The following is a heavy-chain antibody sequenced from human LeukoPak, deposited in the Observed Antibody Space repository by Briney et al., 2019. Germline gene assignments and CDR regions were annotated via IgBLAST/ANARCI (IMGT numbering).Heavy chain of an antibody. J-gene: IGHJ4*02. Sequence: PGGSLRLSCAASGFTFSSYAMHWVRQAPGKGLEWVAVISYDGSNKYYADSVKGRFTISRDNSKNTLYLQMNSLRAEDTAVYYCAKVSGGSYYDPIDYWGQGTLVTVSS. D-gene: IGHD1-26*01. V-gene: IGHV3-30*04. CDR3: AKVSGGSYYDPIDY. CDR1: GFTFSSYA. CDR2: ISYDGSNK.